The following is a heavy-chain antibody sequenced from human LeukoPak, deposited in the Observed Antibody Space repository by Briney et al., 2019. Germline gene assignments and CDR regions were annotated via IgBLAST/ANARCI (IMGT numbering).Heavy chain of an antibody. CDR2: ISYDGSNK. V-gene: IGHV3-30-3*01. D-gene: IGHD5-18*01. J-gene: IGHJ6*02. CDR1: GFTFSSYA. CDR3: ARDAVDTANAV. Sequence: GGSLRLSCAASGFTFSSYAMHWVRQAPGKGLEWVAVISYDGSNKYYADSVKGRFTISRDNSKNTLYLQMNSLRAEDTAVYYCARDAVDTANAVWGQGTTVTVSS.